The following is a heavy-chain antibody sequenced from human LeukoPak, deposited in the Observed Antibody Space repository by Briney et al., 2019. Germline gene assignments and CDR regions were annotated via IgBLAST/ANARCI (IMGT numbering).Heavy chain of an antibody. CDR3: AKAAVYSSSWTPFDD. CDR1: GFTFSLYG. J-gene: IGHJ4*02. V-gene: IGHV3-30*18. CDR2: MSADGSSI. Sequence: GGSLRLSCAASGFTFSLYGMHWVRQAPGKGLEWVALMSADGSSIYHADSVRGRFTISRDNSKNTVYLQMNSLRGGDTAVYYCAKAAVYSSSWTPFDDWGQGTLVTVSS. D-gene: IGHD6-13*01.